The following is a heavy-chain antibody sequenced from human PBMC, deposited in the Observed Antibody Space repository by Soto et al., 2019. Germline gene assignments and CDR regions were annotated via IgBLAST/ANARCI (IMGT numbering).Heavy chain of an antibody. CDR2: ISGSGGST. Sequence: PGGSMRLSCAAAGFNFSSYAMSWVRQDTGKGLEWVSAISGSGGSTYYADSVKGRFTISRDNSKNTLYLQMNSLRAEDTAVYYCAKDTFSGRAYYFDYWGQGTLVTVSS. V-gene: IGHV3-23*01. D-gene: IGHD3-10*01. CDR3: AKDTFSGRAYYFDY. J-gene: IGHJ4*02. CDR1: GFNFSSYA.